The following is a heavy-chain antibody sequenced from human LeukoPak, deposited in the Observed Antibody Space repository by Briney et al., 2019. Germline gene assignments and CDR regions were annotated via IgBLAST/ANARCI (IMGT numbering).Heavy chain of an antibody. D-gene: IGHD2-2*01. V-gene: IGHV3-23*01. CDR2: ISGSGGSK. CDR3: AIGIVVVPAALDY. Sequence: GGSLRLSCAASGFTFSSYAMSWVRQAPGKGLEWVSAISGSGGSKYYADSVKGRFTISRDNSKNTLYLQMNRLRAEDTAVYYSAIGIVVVPAALDYWGQGTLVTVSS. CDR1: GFTFSSYA. J-gene: IGHJ4*02.